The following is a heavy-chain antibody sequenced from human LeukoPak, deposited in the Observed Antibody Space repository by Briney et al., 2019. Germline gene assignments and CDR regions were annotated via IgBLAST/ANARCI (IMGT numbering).Heavy chain of an antibody. CDR3: ARGGVVRDYYYYMDV. CDR2: INPNSGGT. J-gene: IGHJ6*03. V-gene: IGHV1-2*02. D-gene: IGHD3-3*01. CDR1: GYTFTGYY. Sequence: ASVKVSCKASGYTFTGYYMHWVRQAPGQGLEWMGWINPNSGGTNYAQKFQGRVTMTRDTPISTAYMELSRLRSDDTAVYYCARGGVVRDYYYYMDVWGKGTTVTVSS.